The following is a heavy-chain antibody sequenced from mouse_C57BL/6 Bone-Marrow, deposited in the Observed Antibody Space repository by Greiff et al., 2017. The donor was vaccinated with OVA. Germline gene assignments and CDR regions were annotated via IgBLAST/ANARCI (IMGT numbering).Heavy chain of an antibody. D-gene: IGHD2-2*01. CDR3: ARSRGYDDY. J-gene: IGHJ2*01. CDR2: IYPGSGNT. Sequence: VKLLESGAELVRPGASVKLSCKASGYTFTDYYINWGKQRPGQGLEWIARIYPGSGNTYYNEKFKGKATLTAEKSSSTAYMQLSSLTSEDSAVYFCARSRGYDDYWGQGTTLTVAS. V-gene: IGHV1-76*01. CDR1: GYTFTDYY.